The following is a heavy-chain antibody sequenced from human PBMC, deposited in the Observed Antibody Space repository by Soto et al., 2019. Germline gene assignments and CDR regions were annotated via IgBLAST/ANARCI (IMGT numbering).Heavy chain of an antibody. D-gene: IGHD3-3*01. CDR1: GGNFNSYA. CDR2: IIPVFAIP. V-gene: IGHV1-69*13. Sequence: ASVKVSCKTSGGNFNSYAITWVRQAPGQGLEWVGGIIPVFAIPHYAQNLQGRVTITADESTSTTYMELSGLRSDDTAVYYCARGYFDFWRGYSWGQGTLVTVSS. CDR3: ARGYFDFWRGYS. J-gene: IGHJ5*02.